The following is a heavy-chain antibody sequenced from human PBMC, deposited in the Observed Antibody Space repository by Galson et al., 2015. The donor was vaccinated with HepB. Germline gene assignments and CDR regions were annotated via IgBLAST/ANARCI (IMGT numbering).Heavy chain of an antibody. Sequence: SVKVSCKASGGTFSSYAISWVRQAPGQGLEWMGGIIPIFGTANYAQKFQGRVTITADESTSTAYMELSSLRSEDTAVYYCAAISHPRTGYCSSTSCYIEGKYYYYYMDVWGKGTTVTVSS. CDR1: GGTFSSYA. CDR2: IIPIFGTA. V-gene: IGHV1-69*13. J-gene: IGHJ6*03. CDR3: AAISHPRTGYCSSTSCYIEGKYYYYYMDV. D-gene: IGHD2-2*02.